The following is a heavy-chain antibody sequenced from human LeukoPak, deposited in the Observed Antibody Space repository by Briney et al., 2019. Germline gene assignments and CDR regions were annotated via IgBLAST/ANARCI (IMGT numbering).Heavy chain of an antibody. D-gene: IGHD3-22*01. CDR1: GFTFSSYA. CDR3: ARAGYYDSSGYYSPVDY. V-gene: IGHV3-23*01. J-gene: IGHJ4*02. Sequence: GGSLRPSCAASGFTFSSYAMSWVRQAPGKGLEWVSAISGSGGSTYYADSVKGRFTISRDNSKNTLYLQMGSLRAEDMAVYYCARAGYYDSSGYYSPVDYWGQGTLVTVSS. CDR2: ISGSGGST.